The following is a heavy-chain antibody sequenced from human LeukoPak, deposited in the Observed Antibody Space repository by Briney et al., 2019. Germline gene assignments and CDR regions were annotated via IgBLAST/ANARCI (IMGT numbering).Heavy chain of an antibody. CDR1: GYTFTSYG. CDR3: ARVQIVVVTGSYYPDAFDI. CDR2: ISDSNNKT. D-gene: IGHD2-21*02. J-gene: IGHJ3*02. V-gene: IGHV1-18*01. Sequence: ASVKVSCKASGYTFTSYGLSWVRQAPGQGLEWMGWISDSNNKTNYAQTLQGRVTMTTDTSTSTAYMELRSLRSDDTAVYYCARVQIVVVTGSYYPDAFDIWGQGTMVTVSS.